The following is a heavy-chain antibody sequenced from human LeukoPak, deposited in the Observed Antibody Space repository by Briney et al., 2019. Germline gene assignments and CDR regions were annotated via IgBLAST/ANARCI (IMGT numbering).Heavy chain of an antibody. CDR1: GGSFSGYY. CDR3: ASVYCSSTSCSLHFDY. CDR2: INHSGST. J-gene: IGHJ4*02. D-gene: IGHD2-2*01. Sequence: SETLSLTCAVYGGSFSGYYWSWIRQPPGKGLEWIGEINHSGSTNYNPSLKSRVTISVDTSKNQFSLKLSSVTAADTAVYYCASVYCSSTSCSLHFDYWGQGTLVTVSS. V-gene: IGHV4-34*01.